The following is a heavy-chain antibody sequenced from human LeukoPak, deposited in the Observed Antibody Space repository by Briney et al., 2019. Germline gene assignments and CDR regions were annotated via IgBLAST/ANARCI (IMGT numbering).Heavy chain of an antibody. CDR2: IYENGGTT. CDR3: AKDFRIGYSAHFDY. Sequence: GGSLRLSCAGSGFTFRSHAMSWVRQAPEKGLEFVSGIYENGGTTYYADSVKGRFSISRDNSKNTLYLQMDSLRGEDTAVYYCAKDFRIGYSAHFDYWGQGALVTVSS. CDR1: GFTFRSHA. V-gene: IGHV3-23*01. J-gene: IGHJ4*02. D-gene: IGHD2-21*01.